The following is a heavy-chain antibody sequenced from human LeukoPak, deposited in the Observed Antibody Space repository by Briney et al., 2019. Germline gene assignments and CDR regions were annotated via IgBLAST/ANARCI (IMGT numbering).Heavy chain of an antibody. CDR1: GYIFTSYW. CDR2: IDPSDSYT. CDR3: ARHSRTVAIPASFFDY. D-gene: IGHD4-23*01. V-gene: IGHV5-10-1*01. J-gene: IGHJ4*02. Sequence: GASLMISCKGSGYIFTSYWISWGRQLPGKGLEWMGRIDPSDSYTNYSPSFQGHVTISADKSISTAYLQWSSLKASDTAMYYCARHSRTVAIPASFFDYWGQGTLVTVSS.